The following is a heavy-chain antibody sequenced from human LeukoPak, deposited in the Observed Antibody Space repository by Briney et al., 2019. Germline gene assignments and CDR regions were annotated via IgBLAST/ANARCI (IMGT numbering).Heavy chain of an antibody. Sequence: GGSLRLSCAASGFTVSTYYMTWVRQAPGKGLECVSVIYSGGSTYYADSVKGRFTVSRDNSKNTLYLQMNSLRAEDTAMYYCARGLGYCTSTTCLLPFDYWGEGTLVAVSS. D-gene: IGHD2-2*01. CDR3: ARGLGYCTSTTCLLPFDY. CDR1: GFTVSTYY. J-gene: IGHJ4*02. CDR2: IYSGGST. V-gene: IGHV3-53*01.